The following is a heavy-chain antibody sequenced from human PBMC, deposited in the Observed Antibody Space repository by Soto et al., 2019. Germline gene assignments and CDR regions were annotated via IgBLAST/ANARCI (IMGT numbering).Heavy chain of an antibody. CDR2: IYYSGST. CDR1: GGSISSYY. CDR3: ARDSYVDTAMEFDY. D-gene: IGHD5-18*01. V-gene: IGHV4-59*01. Sequence: SETLSLTCTVSGGSISSYYWSWIRQPPGKGLEWIGYIYYSGSTNYNPSLKSRVTISVDTSKNQFSLKLSSVTAADTAVYYCARDSYVDTAMEFDYWGQGTLVTVSS. J-gene: IGHJ4*02.